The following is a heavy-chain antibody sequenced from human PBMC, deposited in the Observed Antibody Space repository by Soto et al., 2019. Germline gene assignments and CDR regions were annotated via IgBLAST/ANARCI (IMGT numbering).Heavy chain of an antibody. CDR1: GGSISSGDYY. Sequence: SETLSLTCTVSGGSISSGDYYWSWIRQPPGKGLEWIGYIYYSGSTYYNPSLKSRVTISVDTSKNQFSLKLSSVTAADTAVYYCARDDFWSGYYPYGIDVWGQGTTVTVSS. CDR2: IYYSGST. D-gene: IGHD3-3*01. V-gene: IGHV4-30-4*01. CDR3: ARDDFWSGYYPYGIDV. J-gene: IGHJ6*02.